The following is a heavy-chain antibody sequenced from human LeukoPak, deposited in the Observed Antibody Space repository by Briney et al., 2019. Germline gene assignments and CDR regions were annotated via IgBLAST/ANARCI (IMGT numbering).Heavy chain of an antibody. CDR2: IYYSGST. D-gene: IGHD2/OR15-2a*01. V-gene: IGHV4-39*01. J-gene: IGHJ4*02. CDR3: ARGVGYCNSNGCPPFDY. CDR1: GGSISSSSYY. Sequence: SETLSLTCTVSGGSISSSSYYWGWIRQPPGKGLEWIGSIYYSGSTYYNPSLKSRVTISVDTSRNQFSLKLSSVTAADTAVYYCARGVGYCNSNGCPPFDYWGQGTLVTVSS.